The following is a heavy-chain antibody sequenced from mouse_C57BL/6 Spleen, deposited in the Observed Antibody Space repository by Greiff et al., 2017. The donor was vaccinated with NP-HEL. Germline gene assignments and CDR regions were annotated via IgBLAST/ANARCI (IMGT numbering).Heavy chain of an antibody. Sequence: EVQRVESGPELVKPGASVKIPCKASGYTFTDYNMDWVKQSHGKSLEWIGDINPNNGGTIYNQKFKGKATLTVDKSSSTAYMELRSLTSEDTAVYYCARVFITTVYYFDYWGQGTTLTVSS. CDR2: INPNNGGT. V-gene: IGHV1-18*01. D-gene: IGHD1-1*01. J-gene: IGHJ2*01. CDR3: ARVFITTVYYFDY. CDR1: GYTFTDYN.